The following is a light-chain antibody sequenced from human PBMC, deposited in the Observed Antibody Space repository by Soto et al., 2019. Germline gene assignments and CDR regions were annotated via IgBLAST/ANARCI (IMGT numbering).Light chain of an antibody. CDR3: QHYGRSPS. V-gene: IGKV3-20*01. Sequence: EIVLTQSPGTLSLSPGERATLSCRASQSVGSAYVGWYQQKPGQAPRLLIFGASSGATGIPDRFSGSGSGTNFTLTINKVEPEDSAVYYCQHYGRSPSFGRGTKVEIK. J-gene: IGKJ1*01. CDR1: QSVGSAY. CDR2: GAS.